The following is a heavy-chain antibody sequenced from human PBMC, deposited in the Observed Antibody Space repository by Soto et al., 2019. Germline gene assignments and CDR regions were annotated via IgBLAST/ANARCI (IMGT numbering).Heavy chain of an antibody. V-gene: IGHV3-74*01. J-gene: IGHJ6*02. D-gene: IGHD2-2*01. CDR1: GFTFSSYW. CDR3: ARDRVVVPAAMHYYYYGMDV. CDR2: INSEGSST. Sequence: PGGSLRLSCVASGFTFSSYWMHWVRQAPGKGLVWVSRINSEGSSTSYADSVKGRFTISRDNAKNTLYLQMNSLRAEDTAVYYCARDRVVVPAAMHYYYYGMDVWGQGTTVTVSS.